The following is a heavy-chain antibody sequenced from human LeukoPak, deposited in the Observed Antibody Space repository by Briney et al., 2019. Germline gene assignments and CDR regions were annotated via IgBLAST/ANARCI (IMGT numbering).Heavy chain of an antibody. CDR2: IYPGDSDT. Sequence: GASLQISCKGSGYNFTSYWIVWVRQMPGKGLEWMGIIYPGDSDTRYSPSFQGQVTISADKSISTAYLQWSSLKASDTAMYYCATCGGLRNWNYVGNDAFDIWGQGTMVTVSS. CDR3: ATCGGLRNWNYVGNDAFDI. V-gene: IGHV5-51*01. J-gene: IGHJ3*02. D-gene: IGHD1-7*01. CDR1: GYNFTSYW.